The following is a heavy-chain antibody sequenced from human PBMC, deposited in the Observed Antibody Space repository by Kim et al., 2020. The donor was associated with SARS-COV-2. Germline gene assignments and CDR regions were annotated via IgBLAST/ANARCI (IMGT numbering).Heavy chain of an antibody. Sequence: SETMSLTCTVSGYSISSGYYWGWIRQPPGKGLEWIGSIYHSGSTYYNPSLKSRVTISVDTSKNQFSLKLSSVTAAETAVYYCARVESPLLWFGELLPYFDYWGQGTLVTVSS. J-gene: IGHJ4*02. CDR3: ARVESPLLWFGELLPYFDY. CDR1: GYSISSGYY. CDR2: IYHSGST. V-gene: IGHV4-38-2*02. D-gene: IGHD3-10*01.